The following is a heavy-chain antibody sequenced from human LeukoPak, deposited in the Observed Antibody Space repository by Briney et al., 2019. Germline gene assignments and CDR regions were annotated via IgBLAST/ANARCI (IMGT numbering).Heavy chain of an antibody. D-gene: IGHD3-3*01. CDR2: ISYDGSNK. CDR1: GFTFSSYG. J-gene: IGHJ6*02. Sequence: PGGSLRLSCAASGFTFSSYGMHWVRQAPGKGLEWVAVISYDGSNKYYADSVKGRFTISRDNSKNTLYLQMNSLRAEDTAVYYCAKERGWGYDFWSGNYGMDVWGQGTTVTVSS. V-gene: IGHV3-30*18. CDR3: AKERGWGYDFWSGNYGMDV.